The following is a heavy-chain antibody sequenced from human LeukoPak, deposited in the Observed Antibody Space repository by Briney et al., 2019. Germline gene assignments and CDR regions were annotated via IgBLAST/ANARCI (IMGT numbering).Heavy chain of an antibody. J-gene: IGHJ3*01. CDR3: ARGRHNNC. D-gene: IGHD1-1*01. CDR2: MSPNSGNT. V-gene: IGHV1-8*01. Sequence: GASAKVSCKASGCTFTSYDTSWVRQATGQGLEWMGWMSPNSGNTGYAQKFQGRVIMTRNTSISTAYMELSSLRSEDTAVYYCARGRHNNCWGQGTMVTVSS. CDR1: GCTFTSYD.